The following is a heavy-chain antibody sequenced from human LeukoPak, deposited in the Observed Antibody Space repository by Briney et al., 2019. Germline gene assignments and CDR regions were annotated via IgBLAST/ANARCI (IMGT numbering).Heavy chain of an antibody. D-gene: IGHD6-19*01. Sequence: GGSLRLSCAASGFTFSSYGMHWVRQAPGKGLEWVAVISYDGSNKYYADSVKGRFTISRDNSKNTLYLQMNSLRAEDTAVYYCAKGVAGTPYYYYGMDIWGQGTTVTVSS. CDR3: AKGVAGTPYYYYGMDI. V-gene: IGHV3-30*18. CDR1: GFTFSSYG. CDR2: ISYDGSNK. J-gene: IGHJ6*02.